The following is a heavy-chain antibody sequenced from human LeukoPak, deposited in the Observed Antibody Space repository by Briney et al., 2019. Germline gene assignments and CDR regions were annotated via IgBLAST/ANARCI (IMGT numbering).Heavy chain of an antibody. D-gene: IGHD4-11*01. Sequence: SETLSLTCAVSGYSISSGYYWGWIRPPPGKGLEWIGSIYHSGSTYYNPSLKSRVTISVDTSKNQFSLKLSSVTAADTAVYYCARAKMTTVTTGFDPWGQGTLVTVSS. CDR3: ARAKMTTVTTGFDP. CDR2: IYHSGST. CDR1: GYSISSGYY. J-gene: IGHJ5*02. V-gene: IGHV4-38-2*01.